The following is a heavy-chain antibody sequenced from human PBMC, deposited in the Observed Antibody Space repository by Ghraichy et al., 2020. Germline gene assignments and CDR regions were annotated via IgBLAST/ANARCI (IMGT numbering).Heavy chain of an antibody. Sequence: ASVKVSCKASGYSFTSYAMHWVRQAPGQRLEWMGWINAGNDNTKYSRKFQGRVTITRDTSASTAYMELSSLTSEDTAVYYCARGASPGYCSGGSCYLSGVYYFDYWGQGTLVTVSS. J-gene: IGHJ4*02. CDR3: ARGASPGYCSGGSCYLSGVYYFDY. V-gene: IGHV1-3*01. D-gene: IGHD2-15*01. CDR2: INAGNDNT. CDR1: GYSFTSYA.